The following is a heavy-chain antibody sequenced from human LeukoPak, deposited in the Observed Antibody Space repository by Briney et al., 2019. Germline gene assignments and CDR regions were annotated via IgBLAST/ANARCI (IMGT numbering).Heavy chain of an antibody. CDR2: ISSSSRYI. CDR3: ARGPSGYHNT. Sequence: GGSLRLSCAASGFTFSNYSMNWVRQAPGKGLEWVSSISSSSRYIYYADSVKGRFTISRDNAKNSLYLQMNSLRVEDTAVYYCARGPSGYHNTGGQGTLVTVSS. CDR1: GFTFSNYS. V-gene: IGHV3-21*06. J-gene: IGHJ4*02. D-gene: IGHD5-12*01.